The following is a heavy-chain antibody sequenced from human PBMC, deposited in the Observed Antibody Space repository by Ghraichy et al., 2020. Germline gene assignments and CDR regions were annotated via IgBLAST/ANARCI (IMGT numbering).Heavy chain of an antibody. CDR2: ISYSGSA. CDR3: ARDVNRPQPPVPSDGFDI. Sequence: SETLSLTCTVSGGSFSNANYFWSWIRQSPGKGLEWIAYISYSGSAYYNPSLESRVTISIDTSESQFSLKLRSVTATDTAVYYCARDVNRPQPPVPSDGFDIWGQGTMVTVSS. J-gene: IGHJ3*02. V-gene: IGHV4-30-4*01. CDR1: GGSFSNANYF. D-gene: IGHD1-14*01.